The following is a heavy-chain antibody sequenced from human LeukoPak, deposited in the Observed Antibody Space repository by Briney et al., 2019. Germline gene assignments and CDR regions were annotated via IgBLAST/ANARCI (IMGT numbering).Heavy chain of an antibody. J-gene: IGHJ5*02. CDR3: ARDASPGDYGSGSQNWFDP. CDR1: GYTFTSYY. V-gene: IGHV1-46*01. CDR2: INPSGGST. D-gene: IGHD3-10*01. Sequence: ASVKVSCKASGYTFTSYYMHWVRQAPGQGLEWMGIINPSGGSTSYAQKFQGRVTMTRDTSTSTVYMELSSLRSEDTAVYYCARDASPGDYGSGSQNWFDPWAREPWSPSPQ.